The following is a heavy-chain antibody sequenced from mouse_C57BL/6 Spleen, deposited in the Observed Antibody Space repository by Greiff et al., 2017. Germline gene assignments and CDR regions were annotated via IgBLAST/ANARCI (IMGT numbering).Heavy chain of an antibody. CDR2: ILPGSGST. CDR3: ARLGGYYSFAY. Sequence: QVQLQQSGAELMKPGASVKLSCKATGYTFTGLEGIGEILPGSGSTNYNEKFKGKATFTADTSSNTAYMQLSSLTSEDSAVYYCARLGGYYSFAYWGQGTLVTVSA. V-gene: IGHV1-9*01. D-gene: IGHD2-3*01. J-gene: IGHJ3*01. CDR1: GYTFTG.